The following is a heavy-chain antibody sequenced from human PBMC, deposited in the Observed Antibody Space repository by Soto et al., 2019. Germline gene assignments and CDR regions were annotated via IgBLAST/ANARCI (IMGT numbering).Heavy chain of an antibody. CDR3: ARTNRGLVGATRDPFDY. Sequence: GGSLRLSCAASGFTFSSNGMHWVRQAPGKGLEWVAVIWYDGSNKYYADSVKGRFTISRDNSKNTLYLQMNSLRAEDTATYYCARTNRGLVGATRDPFDYWGQGTLVTVS. D-gene: IGHD1-26*01. CDR2: IWYDGSNK. V-gene: IGHV3-33*01. J-gene: IGHJ4*02. CDR1: GFTFSSNG.